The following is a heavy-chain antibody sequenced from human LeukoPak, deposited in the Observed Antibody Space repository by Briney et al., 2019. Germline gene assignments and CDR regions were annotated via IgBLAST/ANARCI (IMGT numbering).Heavy chain of an antibody. Sequence: ASVKVSCKASGYTFTSYGISWVRQAPGQGLEWMGWISAYNGNTNYAHHLQGRVTMTTDTSTSTAYMELRGLISDDTAVYFCATDDIAVAGTNFDYWGQGTLVTVSS. CDR1: GYTFTSYG. CDR3: ATDDIAVAGTNFDY. J-gene: IGHJ4*02. D-gene: IGHD6-19*01. V-gene: IGHV1-18*04. CDR2: ISAYNGNT.